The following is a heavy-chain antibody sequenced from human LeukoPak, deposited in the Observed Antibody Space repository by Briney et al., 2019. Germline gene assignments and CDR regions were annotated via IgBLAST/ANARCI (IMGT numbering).Heavy chain of an antibody. D-gene: IGHD5-18*01. J-gene: IGHJ4*02. CDR2: INTNTGNP. CDR3: AREEGKYSYGPGDY. Sequence: ASVKVSCKASGGTFGSYAIRWVRQAPGQGLEWMGWINTNTGNPTYAQGFTGRFVFSLDTSVSTAYLQISSLKAEDTAVYYCAREEGKYSYGPGDYWGQGTLVTVSS. CDR1: GGTFGSYA. V-gene: IGHV7-4-1*02.